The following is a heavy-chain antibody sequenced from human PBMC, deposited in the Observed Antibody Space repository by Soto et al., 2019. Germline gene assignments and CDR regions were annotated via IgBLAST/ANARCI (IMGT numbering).Heavy chain of an antibody. J-gene: IGHJ4*02. CDR1: GVAVTNYR. D-gene: IGHD1-7*01. CDR3: ARAGDWNYVQDF. V-gene: IGHV3-74*01. Sequence: GGSRRLSCAAAGVAVTNYRIRGVRQARGKGLVWVARINSDGTRINYADSVKGRFTISRDNAKNTVFLQMNSLRDEDSAVYFCARAGDWNYVQDFWGQGTLVTVSS. CDR2: INSDGTRI.